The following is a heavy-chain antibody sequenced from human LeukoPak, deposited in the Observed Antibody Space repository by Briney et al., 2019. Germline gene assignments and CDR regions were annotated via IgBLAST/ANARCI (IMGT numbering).Heavy chain of an antibody. CDR2: INHSGST. V-gene: IGHV4-34*01. D-gene: IGHD6-13*01. CDR3: ARSSSSSWYGSFDI. J-gene: IGHJ3*02. Sequence: KPSETLSLTCAVYGGSFSGYYGSWIRQPPGKGLEWIGEINHSGSTNYNPSLKSRVTISVDTSKSQFSLKLSSVTAADTAVYYCARSSSSSWYGSFDIWGQGTMVTVSS. CDR1: GGSFSGYY.